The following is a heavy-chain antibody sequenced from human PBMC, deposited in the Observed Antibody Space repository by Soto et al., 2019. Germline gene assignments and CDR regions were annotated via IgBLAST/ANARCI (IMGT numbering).Heavy chain of an antibody. CDR3: ARAQATIVVVGR. Sequence: PSETLSLTCAVYGGSFSGYYWTWIRQPPGTGLEWIGEINHSGSTNYNPSLKSRVTISVDTSKNQFSLKLSSVTAADTAVYYCARAQATIVVVGRWGQGTLVTVSS. J-gene: IGHJ4*02. D-gene: IGHD2-15*01. CDR1: GGSFSGYY. V-gene: IGHV4-34*01. CDR2: INHSGST.